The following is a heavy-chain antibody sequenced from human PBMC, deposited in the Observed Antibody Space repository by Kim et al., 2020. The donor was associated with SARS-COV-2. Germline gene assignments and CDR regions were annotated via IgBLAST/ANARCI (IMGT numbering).Heavy chain of an antibody. J-gene: IGHJ4*02. CDR2: IYHSGST. Sequence: SETLSLTCAVSGGSISSSNWWSWVRQPPGKGLEWIGEIYHSGSTNYNPSLKSRVTISVDKSKNQFSLKLSSVTAADTAVYYCARRPVVPAAVFDYWGQGTLVTVSS. V-gene: IGHV4-4*02. CDR3: ARRPVVPAAVFDY. CDR1: GGSISSSNW. D-gene: IGHD2-2*01.